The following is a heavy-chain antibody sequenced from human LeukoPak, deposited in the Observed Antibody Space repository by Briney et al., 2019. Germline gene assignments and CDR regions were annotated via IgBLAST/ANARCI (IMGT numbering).Heavy chain of an antibody. CDR1: GYTFTSYG. CDR2: ISAYDGNT. D-gene: IGHD1-26*01. Sequence: ASVPVSRKASGYTFTSYGISWVRQAPGQGLEWMGWISAYDGNTNYAQKLQGRVTMTTDTSTSTAYMELRSLRSDDTAVYYCARAPIEWELLDGLDYYYINVWGQGTTVTVSS. J-gene: IGHJ6*03. CDR3: ARAPIEWELLDGLDYYYINV. V-gene: IGHV1-18*01.